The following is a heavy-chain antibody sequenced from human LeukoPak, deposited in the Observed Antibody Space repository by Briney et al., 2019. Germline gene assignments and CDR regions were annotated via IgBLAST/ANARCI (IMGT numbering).Heavy chain of an antibody. J-gene: IGHJ3*02. Sequence: GGSLRLSCAAPGFIFSDHYTNWIRQAPGKGLEWVSYISSSGSTTYYADSVKGRFTISRDNAKNSLYLQMNSLRAGDTAVYYCAKNIVPGISLYAFDIWGQGTMVTVSS. CDR3: AKNIVPGISLYAFDI. V-gene: IGHV3-11*01. D-gene: IGHD4-23*01. CDR2: ISSSGSTT. CDR1: GFIFSDHY.